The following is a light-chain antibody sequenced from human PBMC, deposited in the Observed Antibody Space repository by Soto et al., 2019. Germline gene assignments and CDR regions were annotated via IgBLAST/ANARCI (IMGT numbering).Light chain of an antibody. Sequence: EIPLTQSPATLSSSVGERVTLSCRASPNISSYLTWYQQKPGQAPSLLIYAAPNWASGVLARFSGSGSGTDFTLTISSLEPEDFAVYYCQQHDSRPFTFGGGTKVDIK. CDR1: PNISSY. V-gene: IGKV3-11*01. J-gene: IGKJ4*01. CDR3: QQHDSRPFT. CDR2: AAP.